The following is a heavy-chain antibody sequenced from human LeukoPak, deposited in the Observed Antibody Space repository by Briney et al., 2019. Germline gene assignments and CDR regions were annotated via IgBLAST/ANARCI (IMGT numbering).Heavy chain of an antibody. D-gene: IGHD2-15*01. V-gene: IGHV3-33*01. CDR2: LYFDGSNK. J-gene: IGHJ3*02. CDR1: GFTFSSYG. CDR3: ARGAYCSGSCPGAFDI. Sequence: GGSLRLSCAASGFTFSSYGIHWVRQAPGKGLEWVALLYFDGSNKYYADSVKGRFAISRDNSKNTVYLQMNSLRAEDTAVYYCARGAYCSGSCPGAFDIWGQGTMVTVSS.